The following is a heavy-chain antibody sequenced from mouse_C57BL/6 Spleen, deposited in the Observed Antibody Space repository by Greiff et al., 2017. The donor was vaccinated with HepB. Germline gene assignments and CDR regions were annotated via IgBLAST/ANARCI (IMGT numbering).Heavy chain of an antibody. CDR2: ISSGSSTI. Sequence: DVQLVESGGGLVKPGGSLKLSCAASGFTFSDYGMHWVRQAPEKGLEWVAYISSGSSTIYYADTVKGRFTISRDNAKNTLFLQMTSLRSEDTAMYYCARQGLRVSYYFDYWGQGTTLTVSS. J-gene: IGHJ2*01. CDR1: GFTFSDYG. D-gene: IGHD2-4*01. V-gene: IGHV5-17*01. CDR3: ARQGLRVSYYFDY.